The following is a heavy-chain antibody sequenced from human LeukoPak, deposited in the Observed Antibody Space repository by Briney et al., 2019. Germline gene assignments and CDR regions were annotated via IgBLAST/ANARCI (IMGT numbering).Heavy chain of an antibody. CDR1: GYTFTGYY. Sequence: ASVKVSCKASGYTFTGYYMHWVRQAPGQGLEWMGWINPNSGGTNYAQKFQGRVTMTRDTPISTAYMELSRLRSDDTAVYYCARVVVVAGAGGYFDYWGQGTLVTVSS. CDR2: INPNSGGT. CDR3: ARVVVVAGAGGYFDY. D-gene: IGHD6-19*01. V-gene: IGHV1-2*02. J-gene: IGHJ4*02.